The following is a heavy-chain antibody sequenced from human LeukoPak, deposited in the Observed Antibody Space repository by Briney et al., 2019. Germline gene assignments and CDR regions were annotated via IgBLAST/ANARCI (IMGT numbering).Heavy chain of an antibody. D-gene: IGHD3-22*01. J-gene: IGHJ4*02. V-gene: IGHV1-24*01. CDR3: ATGVMIVVAITSDY. CDR1: GYTLTKLS. CDR2: FDHEDGET. Sequence: GASVKVSCKVSGYTLTKLSIHWVRQAPGKGLEWMGAFDHEDGETIYAQRFQGRVTMTEDTSTDTAYMELSSLRFEDTAVYYCATGVMIVVAITSDYWGQGTLVTVSS.